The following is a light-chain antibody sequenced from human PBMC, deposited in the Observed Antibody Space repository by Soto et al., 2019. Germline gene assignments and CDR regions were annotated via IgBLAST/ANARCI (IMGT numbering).Light chain of an antibody. J-gene: IGLJ1*01. Sequence: QPVLTQPPSVSGAPGQRVTISCTGSNSNIGAGYDVHWYQQLPGTAPKLLIYGNNNRPSGVPDRFSGSKSGTSASLAITGLQAEDEADYYCQSYDSSLSCYVFGTGTKLTVL. CDR2: GNN. CDR1: NSNIGAGYD. V-gene: IGLV1-40*01. CDR3: QSYDSSLSCYV.